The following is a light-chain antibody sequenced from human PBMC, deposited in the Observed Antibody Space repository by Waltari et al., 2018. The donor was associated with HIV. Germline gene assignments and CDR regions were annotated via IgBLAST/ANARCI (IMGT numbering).Light chain of an antibody. CDR2: DAS. CDR1: QSVSSY. V-gene: IGKV3-11*01. CDR3: QQRSNWPPYT. J-gene: IGKJ2*01. Sequence: EIVLTQSPATLSLYPGERATLSCRASQSVSSYLAWYQQKPGQAPRLLIYDASNRATGIPARFSGSGSGTDFTRTITSLEPEDFAVYYCQQRSNWPPYTFGQGTKLEIK.